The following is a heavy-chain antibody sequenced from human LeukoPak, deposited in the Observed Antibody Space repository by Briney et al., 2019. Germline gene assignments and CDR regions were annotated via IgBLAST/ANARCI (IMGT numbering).Heavy chain of an antibody. V-gene: IGHV3-66*01. CDR1: GFTVSSNY. CDR2: IYSGGST. D-gene: IGHD6-13*01. Sequence: GGSLRLSCAASGFTVSSNYMSWVRQAPGKGLEWVSVIYSGGSTYYADSVKGRFTISRDNSKNTLYLQMNSLRAEDTAVYYCASRLGAAADDYWGQGTLVTVSS. J-gene: IGHJ4*02. CDR3: ASRLGAAADDY.